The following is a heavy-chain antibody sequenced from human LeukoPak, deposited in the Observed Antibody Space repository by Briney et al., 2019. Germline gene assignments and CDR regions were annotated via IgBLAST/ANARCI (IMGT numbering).Heavy chain of an antibody. CDR3: ARRNSNDYGDHSDAFDI. D-gene: IGHD4-17*01. Sequence: GGSLRLSCADSGFTFSSYAMSWVRQGPGKGLEWVSGISGSGGSTYYADSVKGRFTISRDNAKNTLYLQMNSLRAEDTAVYYCARRNSNDYGDHSDAFDIWGQGTMVTVSS. CDR2: ISGSGGST. CDR1: GFTFSSYA. J-gene: IGHJ3*02. V-gene: IGHV3-23*01.